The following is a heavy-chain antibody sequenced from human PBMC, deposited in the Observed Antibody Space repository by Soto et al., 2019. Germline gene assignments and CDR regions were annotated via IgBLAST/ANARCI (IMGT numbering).Heavy chain of an antibody. CDR2: IIPILGIA. V-gene: IGHV1-69*02. J-gene: IGHJ6*03. CDR3: ARGDYDYYYYMDV. CDR1: GGTLSSYT. D-gene: IGHD3-10*01. Sequence: SVKVSCKASGGTLSSYTVTWVRQAPGQGLEWMGRIIPILGIANYAQKFQGRVTITADKSTSTAYMELSSLRSEDTAVYYCARGDYDYYYYMDVWGKGTTVTVSS.